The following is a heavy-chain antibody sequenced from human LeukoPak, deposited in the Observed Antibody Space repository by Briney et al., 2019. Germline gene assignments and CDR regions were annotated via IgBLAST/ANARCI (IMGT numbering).Heavy chain of an antibody. V-gene: IGHV3-48*03. CDR1: GFTFSSYE. Sequence: GGSLRLSCAASGFTFSSYEMNWVRQAPGKGPEWVSYISSSGSTIYYADSVKGRFTISRDNSKNTLYLQMNSLRAEDTAVYYCARVRNWNYVRYYYYGMDVWGQGTTVTVSS. J-gene: IGHJ6*02. CDR2: ISSSGSTI. D-gene: IGHD1-7*01. CDR3: ARVRNWNYVRYYYYGMDV.